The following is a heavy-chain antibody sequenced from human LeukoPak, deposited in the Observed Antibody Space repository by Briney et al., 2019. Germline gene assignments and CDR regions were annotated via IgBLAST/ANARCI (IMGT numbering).Heavy chain of an antibody. J-gene: IGHJ4*02. V-gene: IGHV4-59*12. CDR1: GGSISSYY. CDR3: ARCMVRGVIATYYFDY. Sequence: PSETLSLTCTVSGGSISSYYWSWIRQPPGKGLEWIGYIYYSGSTNYNPSLKSRVTISVDTSKNQFSLKLSSVTAADTAVYYCARCMVRGVIATYYFDYWGQGTLVTVSS. CDR2: IYYSGST. D-gene: IGHD3-10*01.